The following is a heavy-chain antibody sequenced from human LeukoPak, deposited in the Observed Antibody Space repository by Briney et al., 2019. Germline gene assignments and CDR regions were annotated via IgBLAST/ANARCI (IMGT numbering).Heavy chain of an antibody. J-gene: IGHJ4*02. CDR3: ARDEESGGGGFDY. Sequence: PGGSLRLSCAASGFTFSSYSMNWVRQAPGKGLEWVSSISSSSSYIYYADSVKGRFTISRDNAKNSLYLQMNSLRAEDTAVYYCARDEESGGGGFDYWGQGTLVTVSS. CDR2: ISSSSSYI. V-gene: IGHV3-21*01. CDR1: GFTFSSYS. D-gene: IGHD3-10*01.